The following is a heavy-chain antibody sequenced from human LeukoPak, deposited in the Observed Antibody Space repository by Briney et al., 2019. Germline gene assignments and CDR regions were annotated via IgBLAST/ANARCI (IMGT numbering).Heavy chain of an antibody. J-gene: IGHJ4*02. CDR1: GFIFSGSA. CDR3: TRLGEYTSSWDEY. V-gene: IGHV3-73*01. D-gene: IGHD6-13*01. Sequence: PGGSLKLSCAASGFIFSGSAMHWVRQASGKGLEWVGRIRGKGNNYATAYAASVKGRFTISRDDSMNMAYLQMNSLKTEDTAIYYCTRLGEYTSSWDEYWGQGILVTVSS. CDR2: IRGKGNNYAT.